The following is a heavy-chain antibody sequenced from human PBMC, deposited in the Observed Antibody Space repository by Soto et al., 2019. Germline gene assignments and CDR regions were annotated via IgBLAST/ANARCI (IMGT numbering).Heavy chain of an antibody. J-gene: IGHJ3*02. V-gene: IGHV1-46*03. Sequence: QVQLVQSGAEVKKPGTSVKVSCKASGYIFSNYYMHWVRQAPGQGLEWMGVFNPSGDATHYAQSFQGRVSVNRDTSTSTVYMELSTLTSEDTAVYYCARRGMSTIGFDTWGRGTMVTVSS. CDR2: FNPSGDAT. CDR1: GYIFSNYY. CDR3: ARRGMSTIGFDT. D-gene: IGHD1-1*01.